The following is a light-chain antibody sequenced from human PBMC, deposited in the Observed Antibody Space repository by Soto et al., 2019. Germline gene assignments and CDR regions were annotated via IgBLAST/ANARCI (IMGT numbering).Light chain of an antibody. J-gene: IGLJ3*02. V-gene: IGLV2-14*01. CDR2: DVT. CDR1: NSDAGVYNY. Sequence: QSVLTQPASVSGSPGQSITISCTGTNSDAGVYNYVSWYQQHPGKAPKLMIYDVTNRPSGVSNRFSGSKSGNTASLTISGLQAEDEADYYCSSYTTSDSWVFGGGTKLTVL. CDR3: SSYTTSDSWV.